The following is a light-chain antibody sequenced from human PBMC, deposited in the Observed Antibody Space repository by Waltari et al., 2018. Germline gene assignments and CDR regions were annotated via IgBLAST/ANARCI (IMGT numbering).Light chain of an antibody. Sequence: DIQMTQSPSSLSASVGDRVTITCQASQDISNYLNWYQQEPGKAPKLLIYDASNFETGVPSRFSGSGAGTDFTFTISSLQPEDIATYYCQQYDNLPYTFGQGTKLEIK. CDR1: QDISNY. J-gene: IGKJ2*01. V-gene: IGKV1-33*01. CDR2: DAS. CDR3: QQYDNLPYT.